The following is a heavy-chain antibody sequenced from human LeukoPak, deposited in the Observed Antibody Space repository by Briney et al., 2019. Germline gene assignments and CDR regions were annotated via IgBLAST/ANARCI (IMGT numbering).Heavy chain of an antibody. CDR2: IRSKAYGGTT. J-gene: IGHJ4*02. Sequence: PGGSLRLSCTASGFTSGDYAMSCVCQAPGKGLEWVPFIRSKAYGGTTEYAASVKGRFAISRDDSKNIAYLQMNGLKNEDTAVYYSIIQDYGDYLSGLWGQGTLVTVSS. CDR1: GFTSGDYA. D-gene: IGHD4-17*01. V-gene: IGHV3-49*04. CDR3: IIQDYGDYLSGL.